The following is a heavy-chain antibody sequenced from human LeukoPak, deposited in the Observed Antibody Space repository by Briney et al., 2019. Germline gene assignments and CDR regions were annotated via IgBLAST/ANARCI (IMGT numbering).Heavy chain of an antibody. V-gene: IGHV3-11*01. CDR1: GFTSSDYY. CDR3: AKFDYDPDYYYGMDV. Sequence: GGSLRLSCPASGFTSSDYYMGWFRQAPGRGWGWVSSISSSGSTIYYADSVKGRFTISRDNAKNSLYLQMNSLRAEDTAVYYCAKFDYDPDYYYGMDVWGQGTTVTVSS. D-gene: IGHD4-17*01. CDR2: ISSSGSTI. J-gene: IGHJ6*02.